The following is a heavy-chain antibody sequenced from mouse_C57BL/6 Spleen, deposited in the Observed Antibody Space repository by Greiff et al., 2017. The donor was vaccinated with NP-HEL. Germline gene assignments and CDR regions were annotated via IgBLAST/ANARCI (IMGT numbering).Heavy chain of an antibody. D-gene: IGHD1-1*01. CDR1: GYSFTGYY. CDR2: INPSTGGT. CDR3: ARHSSYRYFDY. Sequence: EVQLQQSGPELVKPGASVKISCKASGYSFTGYYMNWVKQSPEKSLVWIGEINPSTGGTTYNQKFKAKATLTVDKSSSTAYMQLKSLTSEDSAVYYCARHSSYRYFDYWGQGTTRTVSS. J-gene: IGHJ2*01. V-gene: IGHV1-42*01.